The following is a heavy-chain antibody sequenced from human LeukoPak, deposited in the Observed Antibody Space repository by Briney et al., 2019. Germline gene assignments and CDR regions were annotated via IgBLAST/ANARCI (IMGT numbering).Heavy chain of an antibody. CDR3: ARESLGYKNWFDP. D-gene: IGHD5-24*01. J-gene: IGHJ5*02. Sequence: PGGSLRLSCAASGFTVSSNYMSWVRQAPGKGLEWVSVIYSGGSTYCADSVKGRFTISRDNSKNTLYLQMNSLRAEDTAVYYCARESLGYKNWFDPWGQGTLVTVSS. V-gene: IGHV3-53*01. CDR1: GFTVSSNY. CDR2: IYSGGST.